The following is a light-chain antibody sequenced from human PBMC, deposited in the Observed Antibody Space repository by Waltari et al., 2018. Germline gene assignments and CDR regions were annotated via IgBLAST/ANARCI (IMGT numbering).Light chain of an antibody. J-gene: IGLJ2*01. CDR1: SSDVGGYNY. CDR3: SSYTSSSTVV. V-gene: IGLV2-14*03. CDR2: DVS. Sequence: QSALTQPASVSGSPGQSLTLPCTGTSSDVGGYNYVSWYQQHPGKAPTLMLYDVSNRPSGVSNRFSGSKSGNTASLTISGLQAEDEADYYCSSYTSSSTVVFGGGTKLTVL.